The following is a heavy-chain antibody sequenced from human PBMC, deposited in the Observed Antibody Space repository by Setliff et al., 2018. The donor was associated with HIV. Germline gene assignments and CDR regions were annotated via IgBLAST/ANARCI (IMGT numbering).Heavy chain of an antibody. J-gene: IGHJ4*02. CDR3: ARDSRYCSGGSCYGYFDF. D-gene: IGHD2-15*01. V-gene: IGHV4-4*07. CDR2: IYTSGST. CDR1: GGSISSYY. Sequence: SETLSLTCTVSGGSISSYYWSWIRQPAGKGLEWIGRIYTSGSTKYNPSLKSRVTISVDTSKNQFSLKVSSVTAADTAVYYCARDSRYCSGGSCYGYFDFWGQGTVVTVSS.